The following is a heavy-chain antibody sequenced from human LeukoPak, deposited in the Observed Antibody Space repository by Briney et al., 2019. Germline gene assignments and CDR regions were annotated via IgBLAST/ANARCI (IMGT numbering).Heavy chain of an antibody. V-gene: IGHV1-8*03. J-gene: IGHJ6*03. CDR3: ARGTKGGSSWYDYYYYYYMDV. CDR1: GHTFTSYD. CDR2: MNPNSGNT. D-gene: IGHD6-13*01. Sequence: ASVKVSCKASGHTFTSYDINWVRQATGQGLEWMGWMNPNSGNTGYAQKFQGRVTITRNTSISTAYMELSSLRSEDTAVYYCARGTKGGSSWYDYYYYYYMDVWGKGTTVTVSS.